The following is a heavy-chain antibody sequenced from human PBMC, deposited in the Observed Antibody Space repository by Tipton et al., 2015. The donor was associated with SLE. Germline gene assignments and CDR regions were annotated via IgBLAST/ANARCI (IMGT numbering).Heavy chain of an antibody. CDR1: GYTFTSYG. CDR3: ARPHSYYYDSSGYYPN. J-gene: IGHJ4*02. D-gene: IGHD3-22*01. Sequence: QVQLVQSGAEVKKPGASVKVSCKASGYTFTSYGISWVRQAPGQGLEWMGWISAYNGNTNYAQKLQGRVTMTTDTSTSTAYMELRNLRSDDAAVYYCARPHSYYYDSSGYYPNWGQGALVTVSS. CDR2: ISAYNGNT. V-gene: IGHV1-18*01.